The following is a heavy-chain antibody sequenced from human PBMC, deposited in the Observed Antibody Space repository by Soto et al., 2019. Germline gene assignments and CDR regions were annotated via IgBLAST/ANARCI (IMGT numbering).Heavy chain of an antibody. J-gene: IGHJ3*02. CDR2: IYPGDSDT. CDR3: ARTYYDTIAYDASAI. Sequence: GEALKISCKGSGFSFTSYWFGWVGQMPGKGLEWLGIIYPGDSDTRYSPSFQGQVTISADKSISTAYLQWSSLKASDTAMYYCARTYYDTIAYDASAISGQGTMVTVS. D-gene: IGHD3-22*01. CDR1: GFSFTSYW. V-gene: IGHV5-51*01.